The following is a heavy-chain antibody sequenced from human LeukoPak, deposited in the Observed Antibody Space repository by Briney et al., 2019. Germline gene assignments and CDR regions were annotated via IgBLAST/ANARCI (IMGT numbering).Heavy chain of an antibody. CDR2: IIPIFGTA. CDR3: ARDLPNYYDSSGYSGSNP. D-gene: IGHD3-22*01. V-gene: IGHV1-69*13. CDR1: GGTFSSYA. J-gene: IGHJ5*02. Sequence: ASVKVSCKASGGTFSSYAISWVRQAPGQGLEWMGGIIPIFGTANYAQRFQGRVTITADESTSTAYMELSSLRSEDTAVYYCARDLPNYYDSSGYSGSNPWGQGTLVTVSS.